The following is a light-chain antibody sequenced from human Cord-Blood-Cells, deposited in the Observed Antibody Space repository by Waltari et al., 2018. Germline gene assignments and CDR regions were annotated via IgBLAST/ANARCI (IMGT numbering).Light chain of an antibody. V-gene: IGLV2-14*03. CDR3: SSYTSSSNYV. Sequence: QSALTQPAYVSGSPGQSITISCTGTSSDVGGYNYVSWYQQHPGKAPKLMSYDVSTRPSGVSDRFAGSKSGNTASLTISGLQAEDEADYYCSSYTSSSNYVFGTGTKVTVL. CDR1: SSDVGGYNY. CDR2: DVS. J-gene: IGLJ1*01.